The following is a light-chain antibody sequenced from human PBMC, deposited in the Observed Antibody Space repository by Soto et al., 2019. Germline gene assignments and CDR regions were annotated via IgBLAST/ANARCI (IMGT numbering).Light chain of an antibody. Sequence: DIQLTQSPSFLSASVGDRVTITCRASQGISSYLAWYQQKPGKAPKLLIYAASTLQSGVPSRFSGSGSGTEFTLTISSLQPEDFATYYCQQLNSYPVTFGPGTTVDIK. CDR1: QGISSY. CDR2: AAS. CDR3: QQLNSYPVT. J-gene: IGKJ3*01. V-gene: IGKV1-9*01.